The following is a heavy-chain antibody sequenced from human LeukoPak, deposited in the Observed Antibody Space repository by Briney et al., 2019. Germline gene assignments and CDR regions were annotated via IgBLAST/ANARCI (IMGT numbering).Heavy chain of an antibody. Sequence: SETLSLTCTVSGDFITASYWSWIRQPPGKGLEWIGYVYYSGSTEYNPSLRSRVTISLEMSKHQFSLNVTSVTAADTAVYHCATNTGTVFDYWGQGALVTVSS. J-gene: IGHJ4*02. CDR1: GDFITASY. CDR2: VYYSGST. CDR3: ATNTGTVFDY. V-gene: IGHV4-59*01. D-gene: IGHD7-27*01.